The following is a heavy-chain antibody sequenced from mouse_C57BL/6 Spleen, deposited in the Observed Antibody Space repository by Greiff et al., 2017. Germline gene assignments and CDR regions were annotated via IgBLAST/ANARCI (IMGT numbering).Heavy chain of an antibody. J-gene: IGHJ2*01. CDR1: GYSITSGYY. D-gene: IGHD2-5*01. V-gene: IGHV3-6*01. CDR3: ARDPYSKNFDY. Sequence: VQLKESGPGLVKPSQSLSLTCSVTGYSITSGYYWNWIRQFPGNKLEWMGYISYDGSNNYNPSLKNRISITRDTSKNQFFLKLNSVTTEDTATYYCARDPYSKNFDYWGQGTTLTVSS. CDR2: ISYDGSN.